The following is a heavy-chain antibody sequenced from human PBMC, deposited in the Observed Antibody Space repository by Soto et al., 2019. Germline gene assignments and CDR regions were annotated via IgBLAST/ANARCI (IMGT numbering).Heavy chain of an antibody. CDR3: ARTDPPRTMAGWDYYYGMDV. J-gene: IGHJ6*02. CDR1: GYSFTSYW. CDR2: IYPGDSDT. D-gene: IGHD1-1*01. Sequence: GESLKISCKGSGYSFTSYWIGWVRQMPGKGLGWMGIIYPGDSDTRYSPSFQGQVTISADKSISTAYLQWSSLKASDTAMYYCARTDPPRTMAGWDYYYGMDVWGQGTTVTVSS. V-gene: IGHV5-51*01.